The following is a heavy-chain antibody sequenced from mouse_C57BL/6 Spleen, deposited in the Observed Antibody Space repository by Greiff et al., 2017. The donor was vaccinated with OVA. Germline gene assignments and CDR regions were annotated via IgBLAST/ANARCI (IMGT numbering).Heavy chain of an antibody. D-gene: IGHD2-3*01. CDR3: ARSQDGYYTTWFAY. V-gene: IGHV1-53*01. CDR1: GYTFTSYW. CDR2: INPSNGGT. J-gene: IGHJ3*01. Sequence: VQLQPSGTELVKPGASVKLSCKASGYTFTSYWMHWVKQRPGQGLEWIGNINPSNGGTNYNEKFKSKATLTVDKSSSTAYMQLSSLTSEDSAVYYCARSQDGYYTTWFAYWGQGTLVTVSA.